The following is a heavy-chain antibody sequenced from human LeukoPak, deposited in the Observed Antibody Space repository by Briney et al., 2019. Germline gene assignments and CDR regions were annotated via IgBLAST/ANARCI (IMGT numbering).Heavy chain of an antibody. CDR1: DGSISSGDYY. D-gene: IGHD7-27*01. V-gene: IGHV4-30-4*01. J-gene: IGHJ2*01. Sequence: SETLSLTCTVSDGSISSGDYYWSWIRQPPGKGLEWIGYIFYRGSTYYNPSLKTPVLISLDTSKNHFSLKLSSVTAADTAVYYCARAGDRRWYFDLWGRGTLVTVSS. CDR3: ARAGDRRWYFDL. CDR2: IFYRGST.